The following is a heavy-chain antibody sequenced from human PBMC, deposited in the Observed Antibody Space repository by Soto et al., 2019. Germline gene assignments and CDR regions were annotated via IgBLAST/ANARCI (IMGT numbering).Heavy chain of an antibody. V-gene: IGHV4-59*01. D-gene: IGHD3-16*01. Sequence: QVQLRESGPGLVKPSETLSLTCTVSGGSITTYYWSWIRQPPGKGLEWIGYIYYSGNTYYNPSLESRVTMSIGTSTNQLLLYLNSVTAADTAVYYCARESAGLGKNNWFDPWGQGTLVTVSS. CDR1: GGSITTYY. CDR3: ARESAGLGKNNWFDP. J-gene: IGHJ5*02. CDR2: IYYSGNT.